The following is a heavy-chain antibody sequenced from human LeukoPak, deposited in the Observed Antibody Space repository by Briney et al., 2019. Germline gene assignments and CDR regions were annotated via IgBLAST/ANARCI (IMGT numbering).Heavy chain of an antibody. CDR1: GYMFISFY. J-gene: IGHJ4*02. CDR2: INPSGGST. V-gene: IGHV1-46*03. D-gene: IGHD1-26*01. Sequence: ASVKVPCKTSGYMFISFYVHWVRQAPGQGLEWMGIINPSGGSTTYTQKFQGRVTMTRDMSTSTVYMELSSLRFEDTAVYYCTRGEVGTTFEYWGQGTLVTVSS. CDR3: TRGEVGTTFEY.